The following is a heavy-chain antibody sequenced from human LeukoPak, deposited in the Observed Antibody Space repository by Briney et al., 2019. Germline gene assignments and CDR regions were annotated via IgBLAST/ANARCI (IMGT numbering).Heavy chain of an antibody. V-gene: IGHV1-46*01. D-gene: IGHD3-3*01. CDR1: GYTFTNNY. J-gene: IGHJ4*02. Sequence: ASVKVSCKASGYTFTNNYLHWVRQAPGQGLEWMGMIYPRDGNTNYAQKLQGRVTMTTDTSTSTAYMELRSLRSDDTAVYYCARDPLEWPSYYFDYWGQGTLVTVSS. CDR3: ARDPLEWPSYYFDY. CDR2: IYPRDGNT.